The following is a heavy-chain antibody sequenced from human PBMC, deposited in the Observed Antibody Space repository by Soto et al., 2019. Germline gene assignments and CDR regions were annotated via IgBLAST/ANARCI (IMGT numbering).Heavy chain of an antibody. CDR3: TRGPAYYYDSSGYHLHYYYHYGMDV. Sequence: EVQLVESGGGLVQPGGSLKLSCAASGFTFSGSAMHWVRQASGKGLEWVGRIRSKANSYATAYAASVKGRFTISRDDSKNTAYLQMNSLKTEDTAVYYCTRGPAYYYDSSGYHLHYYYHYGMDVWGQGTTVTVSS. D-gene: IGHD3-22*01. J-gene: IGHJ6*02. CDR1: GFTFSGSA. CDR2: IRSKANSYAT. V-gene: IGHV3-73*02.